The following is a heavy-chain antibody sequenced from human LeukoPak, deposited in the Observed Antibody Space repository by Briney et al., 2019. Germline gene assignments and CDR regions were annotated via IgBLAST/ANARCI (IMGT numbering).Heavy chain of an antibody. D-gene: IGHD1-26*01. Sequence: SGPTLVKPTQTLTLTCTFSGFSLSTSGVGVGWIRQPPGKGLEWIGSIYYSGSTYYNPSLKSRVTISVDTSKNQFSLKLSSVTAADTAVYYCARLLVGAPVLWGQGTLVTVSS. CDR1: GFSLSTSGVG. CDR2: IYYSGST. J-gene: IGHJ4*02. V-gene: IGHV4-39*01. CDR3: ARLLVGAPVL.